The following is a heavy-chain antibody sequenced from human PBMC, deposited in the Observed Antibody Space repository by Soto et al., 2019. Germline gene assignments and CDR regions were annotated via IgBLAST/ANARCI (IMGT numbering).Heavy chain of an antibody. CDR1: GGTFSSYA. CDR3: ARGRYCLTGRCFPNWFDS. Sequence: SVKVSCKASGGTFSSYAISWVRQAPGQGLEWMGGIIPIFGTANYAQKFQGRVTITADESTSTAYMELRSLRSEDTAVYFCARGRYCLTGRCFPNWFDSWGQGTLVTVSS. V-gene: IGHV1-69*13. D-gene: IGHD2-15*01. CDR2: IIPIFGTA. J-gene: IGHJ5*01.